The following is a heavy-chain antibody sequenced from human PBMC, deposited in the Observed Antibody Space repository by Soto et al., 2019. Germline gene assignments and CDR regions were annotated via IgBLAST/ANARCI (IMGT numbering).Heavy chain of an antibody. CDR2: IDPSDSTT. CDR1: GYSFTSFW. Sequence: PGEPLKISCKGSGYSFTSFWINWVRQMPGQGPEWMGRIDPSDSTTVYSPSCQGHVTIASDKSISTTYLQWSSLKATDSAIYYCAAKRKWGDYYSFYGLDLWGQGTTVTVSS. V-gene: IGHV5-10-1*01. J-gene: IGHJ6*02. CDR3: AAKRKWGDYYSFYGLDL. D-gene: IGHD1-26*01.